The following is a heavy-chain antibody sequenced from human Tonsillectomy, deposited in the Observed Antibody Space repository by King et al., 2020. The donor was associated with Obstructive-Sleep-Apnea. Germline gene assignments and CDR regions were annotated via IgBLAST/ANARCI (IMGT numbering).Heavy chain of an antibody. CDR3: ARHGSSSWKRPYYFDY. J-gene: IGHJ4*02. Sequence: VQLQESGPGLVKPSETLSLTCTVSGGSISGFYWSWIRQTPGKGLEWIGYISHSGSTNSNPSLKSRVTISIDTSKNQFSLRLRSVTAADTAVFYCARHGSSSWKRPYYFDYWGLGTLVSVSS. CDR2: ISHSGST. D-gene: IGHD6-13*01. CDR1: GGSISGFY. V-gene: IGHV4-59*08.